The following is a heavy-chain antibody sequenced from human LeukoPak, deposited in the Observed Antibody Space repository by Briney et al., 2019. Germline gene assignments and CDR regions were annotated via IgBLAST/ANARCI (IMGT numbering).Heavy chain of an antibody. J-gene: IGHJ4*02. CDR1: GFTFSSYS. CDR2: ISSSSSYI. Sequence: GGSLRLSCAASGFTFSSYSMNWVRQAPGKGLEWVSSISSSSSYIYYADSVKGRFTISRDNAKNSLYLQMNSLRAEDTAVYYCARDFDSSCYYVPFDYWGQGTLVTVSS. V-gene: IGHV3-21*01. D-gene: IGHD3-22*01. CDR3: ARDFDSSCYYVPFDY.